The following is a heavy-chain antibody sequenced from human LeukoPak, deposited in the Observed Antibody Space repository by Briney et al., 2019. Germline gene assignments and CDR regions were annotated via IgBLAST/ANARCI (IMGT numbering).Heavy chain of an antibody. CDR1: GFTFSSYD. CDR2: IGTAGDT. J-gene: IGHJ4*02. D-gene: IGHD3-10*01. CDR3: ARGGITMVRGVTNFDY. V-gene: IGHV3-13*01. Sequence: GGSLRLSCAASGFTFSSYDMHWVRQATGKGLEWVSAIGTAGDTYYPGSVKGRFTISRENAKNSLYLQMNSLRAGDTAVYYCARGGITMVRGVTNFDYWGQGTLVTVSS.